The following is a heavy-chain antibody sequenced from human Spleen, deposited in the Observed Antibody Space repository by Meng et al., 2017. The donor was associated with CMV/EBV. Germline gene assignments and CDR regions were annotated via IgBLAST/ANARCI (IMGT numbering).Heavy chain of an antibody. CDR1: FRGYC. CDR2: FSDSGGA. Sequence: FRGYCWGWIRRPPGEGLEWIGEFSDSGGANHNPSLKSRVSITVDTSKRQFSLNLYSVTAADTAVYYCARGLGFCTNTDCYPSNGVDVWGQGTTVTVSS. V-gene: IGHV4-34*01. CDR3: ARGLGFCTNTDCYPSNGVDV. D-gene: IGHD2-21*02. J-gene: IGHJ6*02.